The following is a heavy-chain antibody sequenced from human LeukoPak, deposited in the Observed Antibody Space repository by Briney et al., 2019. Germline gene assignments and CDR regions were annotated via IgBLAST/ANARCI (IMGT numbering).Heavy chain of an antibody. V-gene: IGHV4-30-4*01. CDR1: GGSISSGDYY. Sequence: PSETLSLTCTVSGGSISSGDYYWSWIRQPPGKGLEWVGYIYYSGSTYYNPSLKSRVTISVDTSKNQFSLKLSSVTAADTAVYYCAREAGGYYDSSDHWGQGTLVTVSS. CDR3: AREAGGYYDSSDH. J-gene: IGHJ4*02. D-gene: IGHD3-22*01. CDR2: IYYSGST.